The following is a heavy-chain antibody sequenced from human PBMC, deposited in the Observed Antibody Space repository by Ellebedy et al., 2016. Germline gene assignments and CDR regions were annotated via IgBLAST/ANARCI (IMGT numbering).Heavy chain of an antibody. CDR1: GYTFTSYA. CDR3: ALRIVVVVAAGFDP. CDR2: INAGNGNT. V-gene: IGHV1-3*01. J-gene: IGHJ5*02. D-gene: IGHD2-15*01. Sequence: ASVKVSCXASGYTFTSYAMHWVRQAPGQRLEWMGWINAGNGNTKYSQKFQGRVTITRDTSASTAYMELSSLRSEDTAVYYCALRIVVVVAAGFDPWGQGTLVTVSS.